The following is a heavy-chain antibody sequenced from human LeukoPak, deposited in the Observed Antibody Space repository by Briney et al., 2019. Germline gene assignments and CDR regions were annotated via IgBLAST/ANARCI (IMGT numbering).Heavy chain of an antibody. J-gene: IGHJ4*02. Sequence: GGSLRLSCAASGFTFSNAWMSWVRQAPGKGLEWVANIKQDGSEEYYVDSVEGRFTISRDNAKNSLYLQMNSLRAEDTAVYYCARVAYFDYWGQGTLVTVSS. V-gene: IGHV3-7*01. CDR1: GFTFSNAW. CDR2: IKQDGSEE. CDR3: ARVAYFDY.